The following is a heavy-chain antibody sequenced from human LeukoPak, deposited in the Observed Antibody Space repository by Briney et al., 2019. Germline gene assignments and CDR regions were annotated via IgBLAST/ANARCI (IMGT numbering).Heavy chain of an antibody. V-gene: IGHV3-23*01. Sequence: GGSLRLSCAASGFTFSSYAMSWVRQAPGKGLEWVSDISGSGGRTYYADSVKGRFTISRDNSKNTLYLQMNSLRAEDTAVYYCAKATTIVVVVAATNWGQGTLVTVSS. D-gene: IGHD2-15*01. J-gene: IGHJ4*02. CDR1: GFTFSSYA. CDR3: AKATTIVVVVAATN. CDR2: ISGSGGRT.